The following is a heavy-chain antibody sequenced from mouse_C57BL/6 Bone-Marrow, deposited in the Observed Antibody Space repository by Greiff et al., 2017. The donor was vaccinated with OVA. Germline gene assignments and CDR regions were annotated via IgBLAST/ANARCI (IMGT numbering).Heavy chain of an antibody. CDR3: TMGSYFDY. CDR2: IRNKANNQAT. D-gene: IGHD4-1*01. J-gene: IGHJ2*01. Sequence: EVKVEESGGGLVQPGGSMKLSCAASGFTFSDAWMDWVRKAPEKGLEWVAEIRNKANNQATYYAESVKGRFTISRDDSKSSVYLQMNSLRAEDTGIYYCTMGSYFDYWGQGTTLTVSS. CDR1: GFTFSDAW. V-gene: IGHV6-6*01.